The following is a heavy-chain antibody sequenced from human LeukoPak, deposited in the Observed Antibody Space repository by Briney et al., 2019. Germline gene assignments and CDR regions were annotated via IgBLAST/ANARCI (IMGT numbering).Heavy chain of an antibody. CDR2: IYYSGIT. J-gene: IGHJ1*01. V-gene: IGHV4-61*01. CDR1: GGSIGSSSYY. D-gene: IGHD2-15*01. CDR3: AREDYCGGGSCCSGYFQH. Sequence: PSETLSLTCTVSGGSIGSSSYYWSWIRQPPGKGLEWIGYIYYSGITDYNPSLRSRVTISVDTSKNQFSLKLSSVTAADTAVYYCAREDYCGGGSCCSGYFQHWGQGTLVTVSS.